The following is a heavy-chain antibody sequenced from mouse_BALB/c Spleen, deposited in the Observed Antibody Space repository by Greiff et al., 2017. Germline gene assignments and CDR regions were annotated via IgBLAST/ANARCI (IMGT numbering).Heavy chain of an antibody. D-gene: IGHD2-3*01. CDR3: ARAYEDYAMDY. Sequence: VQRVESGPGLVAPSQSLSITCTVSGFSLTGYGVNWVRQPPGKGLEWLGMIWGDGSTDYNSALKSRLSISKDNSKSQVFLKMNSLQTDDTARYYCARAYEDYAMDYWGQGTSVTVSS. CDR1: GFSLTGYG. CDR2: IWGDGST. V-gene: IGHV2-6-7*01. J-gene: IGHJ4*01.